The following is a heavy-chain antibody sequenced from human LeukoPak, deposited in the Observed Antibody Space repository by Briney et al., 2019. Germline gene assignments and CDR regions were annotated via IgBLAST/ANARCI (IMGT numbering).Heavy chain of an antibody. CDR1: GGPISSYC. CDR2: IYYSGST. CDR3: ARVEYSSSFDY. Sequence: TSETLSLTCTVSGGPISSYCWSWIRQPPGKGLEWIGYIYYSGSTNYNPSLKSRVTISVDTSKNQFSLKLSSVTAADTAVYYCARVEYSSSFDYWGQGTLVTVSS. V-gene: IGHV4-59*01. J-gene: IGHJ4*02. D-gene: IGHD6-6*01.